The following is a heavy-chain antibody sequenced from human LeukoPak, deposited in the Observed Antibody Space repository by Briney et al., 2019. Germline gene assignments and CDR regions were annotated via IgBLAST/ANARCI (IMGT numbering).Heavy chain of an antibody. CDR3: ARDGLRFFFDY. V-gene: IGHV1-46*01. CDR2: INPSGGST. Sequence: ASVKVSCKASGYTFTGYYMHWVRQAPGQGLEWMGIINPSGGSTSYAQKFQGRVTMTRDTSTSTVHMELSSLRSEDTAVYYCARDGLRFFFDYWGQGTLVTVSS. D-gene: IGHD3-3*01. CDR1: GYTFTGYY. J-gene: IGHJ4*02.